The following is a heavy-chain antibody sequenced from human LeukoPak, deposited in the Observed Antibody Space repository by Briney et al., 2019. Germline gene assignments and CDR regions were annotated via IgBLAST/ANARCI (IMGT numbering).Heavy chain of an antibody. V-gene: IGHV3-33*06. CDR3: AKDTGYYYGSGNWYFDL. CDR2: IWYDGSNK. J-gene: IGHJ2*01. Sequence: PGGSLRLSCAASGFTFSSYATSWVRQAPGKGLEWVAVIWYDGSNKYYADSVKGRFTISRDNSKNTLYLQMNSLRAEDTAVYYCAKDTGYYYGSGNWYFDLWGRGTLVTVSS. CDR1: GFTFSSYA. D-gene: IGHD3-10*01.